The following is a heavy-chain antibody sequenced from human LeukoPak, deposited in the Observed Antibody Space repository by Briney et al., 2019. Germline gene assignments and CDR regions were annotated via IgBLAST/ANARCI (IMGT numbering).Heavy chain of an antibody. V-gene: IGHV4-30-4*08. CDR2: IYYSGST. D-gene: IGHD2-15*01. CDR3: AREAARQGRAFDI. Sequence: SQTLSLTCTVSGGSISSGDYYWSWIRQPPGEGLEWIGYIYYSGSTYYNPSLKSRVTISVDTSKNQFSLKLSSVTAADTAVYYCAREAARQGRAFDIWGQGTMVTVSS. CDR1: GGSISSGDYY. J-gene: IGHJ3*02.